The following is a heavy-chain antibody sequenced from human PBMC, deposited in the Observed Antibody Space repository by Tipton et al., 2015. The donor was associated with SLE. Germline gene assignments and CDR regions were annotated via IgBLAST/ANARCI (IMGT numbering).Heavy chain of an antibody. D-gene: IGHD6-13*01. V-gene: IGHV3-23*03. CDR3: AKSVSSWDYYYYYGMDV. Sequence: GSLRLSCAASGFTFSSYAMSWVRQAPGKGLEWVSVIYSGGSTYYADSVKGRFTISRDNSKNTLYLQMNSLRAEDTAVYYCAKSVSSWDYYYYYGMDVWGQGTTVTVSS. J-gene: IGHJ6*02. CDR2: IYSGGST. CDR1: GFTFSSYA.